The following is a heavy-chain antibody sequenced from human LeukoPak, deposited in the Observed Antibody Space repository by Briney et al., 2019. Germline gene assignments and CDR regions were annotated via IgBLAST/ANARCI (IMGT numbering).Heavy chain of an antibody. CDR2: TYYRSKWYN. Sequence: SQTLSLTCAISGDSVSSNSAAWNWSRQSPSRGLEWLGRTYYRSKWYNDYAVSVKSRITISPDTSKNQCSLHLNSVAPEDTAVYFCARGAGSAAGTLDSLNGLDVWGRGTTVSVSS. D-gene: IGHD6-13*01. CDR1: GDSVSSNSAA. CDR3: ARGAGSAAGTLDSLNGLDV. J-gene: IGHJ6*04. V-gene: IGHV6-1*01.